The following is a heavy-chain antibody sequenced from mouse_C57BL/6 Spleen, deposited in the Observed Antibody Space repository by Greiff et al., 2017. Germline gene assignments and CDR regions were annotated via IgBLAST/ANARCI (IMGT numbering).Heavy chain of an antibody. D-gene: IGHD1-1*01. CDR2: IYPGDGDT. Sequence: VQLQQSGAELVKPGASVKISCKASGYAFSSYWLNWVKQRPGKGLEWIGQIYPGDGDTNYTGKLKGKATLTADKSSSTAYMQLSSLTSEYSAVYCGAIHYGSRGFSYRGQETLVTVSA. V-gene: IGHV1-80*01. CDR3: AIHYGSRGFSY. J-gene: IGHJ3*01. CDR1: GYAFSSYW.